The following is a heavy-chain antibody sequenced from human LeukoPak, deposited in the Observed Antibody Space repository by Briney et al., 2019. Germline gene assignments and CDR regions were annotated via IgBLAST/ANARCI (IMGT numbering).Heavy chain of an antibody. Sequence: SVKVSCKASGGTFSSYAISWVRQAPGQGLEWMGRIIPIFGTANYAQKFQGRVTITTDESTSTAYMELGSLRPEDTAVYYCARAIDYDILTGYYSLTAWGQGTLVTVSS. CDR2: IIPIFGTA. J-gene: IGHJ5*02. V-gene: IGHV1-69*05. CDR1: GGTFSSYA. D-gene: IGHD3-9*01. CDR3: ARAIDYDILTGYYSLTA.